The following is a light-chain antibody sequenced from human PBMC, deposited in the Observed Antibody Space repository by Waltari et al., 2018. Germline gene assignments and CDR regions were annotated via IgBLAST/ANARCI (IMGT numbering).Light chain of an antibody. V-gene: IGKV3-20*01. CDR2: GAS. J-gene: IGKJ1*01. CDR1: QSVSRA. CDR3: QHYVRLPAT. Sequence: EIVLTPSPGSLSSSPGERVTLSCRASQSVSRALAWYQQKPGQAPRLLIFGASNGATGIPDRFSGSGSETDFSLTISRLEPEDFAVYYCQHYVRLPATFGRGTKVEIK.